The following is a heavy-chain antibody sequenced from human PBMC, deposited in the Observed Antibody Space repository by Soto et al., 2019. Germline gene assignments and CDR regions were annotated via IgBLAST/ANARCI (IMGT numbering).Heavy chain of an antibody. CDR1: GFTISNAW. Sequence: EAQLVESGGGLVKPGGSLRLSCAASGFTISNAWMNWVRQAPGKGLEWVGRIKTNGEGGTTDYAAPVKGRFVISRDDSKNTLYLQMNSLRPDDTAVYYCTSGSVAGVRGQGTTVTVSS. D-gene: IGHD2-15*01. CDR3: TSGSVAGV. V-gene: IGHV3-15*07. J-gene: IGHJ6*02. CDR2: IKTNGEGGTT.